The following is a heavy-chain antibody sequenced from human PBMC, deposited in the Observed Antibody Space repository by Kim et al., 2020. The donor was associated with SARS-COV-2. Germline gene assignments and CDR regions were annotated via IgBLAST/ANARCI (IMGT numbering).Heavy chain of an antibody. Sequence: SVKVSCKASGGTFSSYAISWVRQAPGQGLEWMGRIIPILGIANYAQKFQGRVTITADKSTSTAYMELSSLRSEDTAVYYCARGQDLRGITIFGVAYPLDAFDIWGQGTMVTVSS. CDR3: ARGQDLRGITIFGVAYPLDAFDI. V-gene: IGHV1-69*04. J-gene: IGHJ3*02. CDR2: IIPILGIA. D-gene: IGHD3-3*01. CDR1: GGTFSSYA.